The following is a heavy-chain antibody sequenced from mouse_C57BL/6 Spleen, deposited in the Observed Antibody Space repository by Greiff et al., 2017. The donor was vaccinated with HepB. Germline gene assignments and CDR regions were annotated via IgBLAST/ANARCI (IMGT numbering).Heavy chain of an antibody. CDR2: IWSGGST. CDR1: GFSLTSYG. D-gene: IGHD1-1*01. J-gene: IGHJ3*01. Sequence: VKLMESGPGLVQPSQSLSITCTVSGFSLTSYGVHWVRQSPGKGLEWLGVIWSGGSTDYNAAFISRLSISKDNSKSQVFFKMNSLQADDTAIYYCAPHYYGSSYVSWFAYWGQGTLVTVSA. V-gene: IGHV2-2*01. CDR3: APHYYGSSYVSWFAY.